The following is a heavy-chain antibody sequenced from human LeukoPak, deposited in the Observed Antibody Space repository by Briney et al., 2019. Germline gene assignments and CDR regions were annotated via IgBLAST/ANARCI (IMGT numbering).Heavy chain of an antibody. CDR3: ARGGHEDHYYYYGMDV. CDR2: IYHSGST. J-gene: IGHJ6*02. V-gene: IGHV4-30-2*01. Sequence: SETLSLTCAVSGGSISSGGYSWSWFRQPPGTGLEWIGYIYHSGSTYYNPSLKSRVTISVDRSKNQFSLKLSSVTAADTAVYYCARGGHEDHYYYYGMDVWGQGTTVTVSS. D-gene: IGHD3-16*01. CDR1: GGSISSGGYS.